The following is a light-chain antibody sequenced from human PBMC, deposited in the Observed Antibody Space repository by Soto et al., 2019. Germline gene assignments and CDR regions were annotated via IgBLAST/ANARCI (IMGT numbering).Light chain of an antibody. V-gene: IGKV3D-15*01. J-gene: IGKJ1*01. CDR1: QSVTSN. CDR2: DAS. CDR3: QQYNTWAAWT. Sequence: EIVLTQSPDTLAVSPGEVATLSCWASQSVTSNLAWYQQKPGQAPRLLIYDASNRATGIPARFSGSGSGTGFTLTISSLQSEDFAVYYCQQYNTWAAWTFGQGTKVDI.